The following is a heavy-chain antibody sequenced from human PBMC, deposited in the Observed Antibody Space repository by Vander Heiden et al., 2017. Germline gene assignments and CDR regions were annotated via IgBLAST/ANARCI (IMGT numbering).Heavy chain of an antibody. Sequence: QMQLVQSGPEVKKPGTSVKVSCKASGFTFTSSAVQWVRQARGQRLDGIGWIVVGSGNTNYAQKFQERVTITRDMSTSTAYMELSSLRSEDTAVYYCAADRGGMVRGVYSDLDYFDYWGQGTLVTVSS. V-gene: IGHV1-58*01. J-gene: IGHJ4*02. D-gene: IGHD3-10*01. CDR1: GFTFTSSA. CDR2: IVVGSGNT. CDR3: AADRGGMVRGVYSDLDYFDY.